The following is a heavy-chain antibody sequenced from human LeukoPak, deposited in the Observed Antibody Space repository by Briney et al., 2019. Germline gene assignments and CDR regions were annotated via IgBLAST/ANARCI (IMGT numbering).Heavy chain of an antibody. V-gene: IGHV1-69*04. Sequence: SVKVSCKASGGTFSSYAISWVRQAPGQGLEWIGRIIPILGIANYAQKFQGRVTITADKSTSTAYMELSSLRSEDTAVYYCARGVSAAPNDYWGQETLVTVSS. J-gene: IGHJ4*02. CDR2: IIPILGIA. D-gene: IGHD2-2*01. CDR3: ARGVSAAPNDY. CDR1: GGTFSSYA.